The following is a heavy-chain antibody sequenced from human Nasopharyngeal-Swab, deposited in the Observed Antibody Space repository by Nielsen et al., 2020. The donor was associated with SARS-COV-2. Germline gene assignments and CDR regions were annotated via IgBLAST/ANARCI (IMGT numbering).Heavy chain of an antibody. CDR2: ISSSGSTI. V-gene: IGHV3-48*03. Sequence: GESLKISCAASGFTFSSYEMNWVRQAPGKGLEWVSYISSSGSTIYYADSVKGRFTISRDKAKNSLYLQMNSLRAEDTAVYYCAREERTPMIVVVIAYAFDIWGQGTMVTVSS. J-gene: IGHJ3*02. CDR1: GFTFSSYE. CDR3: AREERTPMIVVVIAYAFDI. D-gene: IGHD3-22*01.